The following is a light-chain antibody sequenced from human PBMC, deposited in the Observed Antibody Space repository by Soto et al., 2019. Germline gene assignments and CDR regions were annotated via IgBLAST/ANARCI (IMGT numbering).Light chain of an antibody. Sequence: EIVMTQSPATLSVSPGERATLSCRASQSVNSNLAWYRQKPGQAPRLLIYVASTRATDIPARFSGSASGTEFTLTISSLQSEDFEVYYCQQYYNWPFTFGGGTKVEIK. CDR1: QSVNSN. J-gene: IGKJ4*01. V-gene: IGKV3-15*01. CDR2: VAS. CDR3: QQYYNWPFT.